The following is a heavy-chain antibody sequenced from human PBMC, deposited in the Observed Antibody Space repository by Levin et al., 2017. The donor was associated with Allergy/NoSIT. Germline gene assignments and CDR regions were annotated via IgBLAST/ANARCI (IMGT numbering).Heavy chain of an antibody. V-gene: IGHV4-34*01. J-gene: IGHJ4*02. CDR1: GGSFSGYY. D-gene: IGHD4-17*01. Sequence: ESLKISCAVYGGSFSGYYWSWIRQPPGKTLEWIGEINHSGNTNYNPSLKSRVTISVDTSKNQFSLKVISVTAADTAVYYCARLGPYYYGEVITDYWGQGTLVTVSS. CDR2: INHSGNT. CDR3: ARLGPYYYGEVITDY.